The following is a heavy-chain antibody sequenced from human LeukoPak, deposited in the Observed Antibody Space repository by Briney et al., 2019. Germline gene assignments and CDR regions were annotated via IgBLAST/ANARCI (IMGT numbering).Heavy chain of an antibody. Sequence: GGSLRLSCAASGFTFTSYSMNWVRQAPGKGLEWVSTISGGGGSTYYADSVKGRFTISRDNSKNTLYLQMNSLRAEDTAVYYCARDIISSGYYFQPYFDYWGQGTLVTVSS. V-gene: IGHV3-23*01. CDR2: ISGGGGST. D-gene: IGHD3-22*01. CDR3: ARDIISSGYYFQPYFDY. CDR1: GFTFTSYS. J-gene: IGHJ4*02.